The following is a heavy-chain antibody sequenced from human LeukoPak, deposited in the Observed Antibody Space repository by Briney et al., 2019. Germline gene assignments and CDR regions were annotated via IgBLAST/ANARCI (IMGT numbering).Heavy chain of an antibody. D-gene: IGHD2-15*01. CDR3: ARPADCSGGSCYFDY. Sequence: GGSLRLSCAASGFTFSSYAMHWVRQAPGKGLEYVSAISSNGGSTYYADSVKGRFTISRDNSKNTLYLQMGSLRAEDTAVYYCARPADCSGGSCYFDYWGQGTLVTVSS. CDR2: ISSNGGST. V-gene: IGHV3-64*02. CDR1: GFTFSSYA. J-gene: IGHJ4*02.